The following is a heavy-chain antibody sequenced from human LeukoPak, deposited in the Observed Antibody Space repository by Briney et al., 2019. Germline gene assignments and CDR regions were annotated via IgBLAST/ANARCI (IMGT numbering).Heavy chain of an antibody. J-gene: IGHJ4*02. Sequence: GGALRHTFPATGCTYINYGIHGVGQAPAKGLEWVAFIRYDGSNKYYADSVKGRFTISRDNSKNMLYLQMNSLRVEDTAVYYCAKDLGGPGSWDPWGFDYWGQGTLVTVSS. CDR2: IRYDGSNK. CDR3: AKDLGGPGSWDPWGFDY. V-gene: IGHV3-30*02. D-gene: IGHD2-15*01. CDR1: GCTYINYG.